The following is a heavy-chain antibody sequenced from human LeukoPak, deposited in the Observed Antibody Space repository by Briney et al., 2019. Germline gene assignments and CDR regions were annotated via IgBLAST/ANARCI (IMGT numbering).Heavy chain of an antibody. D-gene: IGHD2-15*01. Sequence: PGGSLRLSCAASGFTFSNYAMSWVRQAPGKGLEWVSAISGSGGETYYAESVKGRFIISRDNSKNTLYLQMNSLRVEDTAVYYCAKEAGYCSGGTCGSEDYWGQGTLVAVSS. CDR3: AKEAGYCSGGTCGSEDY. CDR1: GFTFSNYA. CDR2: ISGSGGET. V-gene: IGHV3-23*01. J-gene: IGHJ4*02.